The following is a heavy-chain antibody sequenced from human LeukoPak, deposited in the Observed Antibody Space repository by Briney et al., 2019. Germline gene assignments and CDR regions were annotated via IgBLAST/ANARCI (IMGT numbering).Heavy chain of an antibody. CDR3: ARSFDY. V-gene: IGHV3-74*01. CDR2: SNGDGSTT. Sequence: GGSLRLSCAASGLTFSIYFMLCVPQVTGKGWVCVSRSNGDGSTTNYEDAVKGRFTISKDNAKNTLYLQINSLRAEDTAVYYCARSFDYWGQGTLVTVSS. J-gene: IGHJ4*02. CDR1: GLTFSIYF.